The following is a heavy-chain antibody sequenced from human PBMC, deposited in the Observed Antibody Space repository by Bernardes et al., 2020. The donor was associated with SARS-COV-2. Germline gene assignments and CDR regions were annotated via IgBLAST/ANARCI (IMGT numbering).Heavy chain of an antibody. CDR3: ARGLIPRITIFGVVIRDPARSYGMDV. D-gene: IGHD3-3*01. CDR2: INHSGST. CDR1: GYSISSGNY. J-gene: IGHJ6*02. V-gene: IGHV4-38-2*01. Sequence: SETLSLTCAVSGYSISSGNYWGWIRQPPGKGLEWIGEINHSGSTNYNPSLKSRVTISVDTSKNQFSLKLSSVTAADTAVYYCARGLIPRITIFGVVIRDPARSYGMDVWGQGTTVTVSS.